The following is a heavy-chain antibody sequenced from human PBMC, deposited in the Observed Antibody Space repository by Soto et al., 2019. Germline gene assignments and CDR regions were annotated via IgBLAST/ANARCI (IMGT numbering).Heavy chain of an antibody. V-gene: IGHV3-30*19. J-gene: IGHJ1*01. CDR3: ARWGTRGGLDV. CDR1: GFTFRSYV. D-gene: IGHD3-16*01. Sequence: QVQLVESGGGVVQPGTSLRVSCVGSGFTFRSYVIHWVRQAPGKGLEWVALTSYDGSDKYYGDSVRGRFTISRDNSRNTVDLQMDSRGLEDTALYYCARWGTRGGLDVWGQGTLVSVSS. CDR2: TSYDGSDK.